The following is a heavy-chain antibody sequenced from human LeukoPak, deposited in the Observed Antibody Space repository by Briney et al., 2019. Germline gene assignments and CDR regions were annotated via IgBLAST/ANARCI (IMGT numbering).Heavy chain of an antibody. V-gene: IGHV3-23*01. D-gene: IGHD6-13*01. CDR1: GFTLARHA. CDR2: ISDGGGST. Sequence: GGSLRPSCAVSGFTLARHALTWARHAPGMRLEWVSTISDGGGSTHYADSVKGRFTISRDNSKDTVFLQMNNLRAEDTAIYYCAREGGSCTSNSCSDYFDYWGQGTLVTVSP. J-gene: IGHJ4*02. CDR3: AREGGSCTSNSCSDYFDY.